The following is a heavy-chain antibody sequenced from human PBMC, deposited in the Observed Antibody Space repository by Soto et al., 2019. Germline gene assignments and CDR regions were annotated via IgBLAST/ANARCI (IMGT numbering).Heavy chain of an antibody. D-gene: IGHD3-10*01. Sequence: SETLSLTCTGTGGSISSSSYYWGWIRQPPGKGLEWIGSIYYSGSTYYADSVKGRFTISRDNSKNTLYLQMNSLRAEDTAVYYCAKDGSGRDHFDYWGQGTLVTVSS. CDR1: GGSISSSSYY. J-gene: IGHJ4*02. V-gene: IGHV4-39*07. CDR3: AKDGSGRDHFDY. CDR2: IYYSGST.